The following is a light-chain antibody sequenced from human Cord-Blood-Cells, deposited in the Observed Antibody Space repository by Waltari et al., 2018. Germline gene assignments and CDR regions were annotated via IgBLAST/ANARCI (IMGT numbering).Light chain of an antibody. V-gene: IGLV6-57*03. CDR2: EDN. Sequence: NFMLTQPHSVSESPGKTVTISCTRSSGSIASNYVQWYQPRPGSAPTTVIYEDNQRPSGVPDRFSGSIDSSSNSASLTIYGLKTEDEADYYCQSYDSSPWVFGGGTKLTVL. CDR1: SGSIASNY. CDR3: QSYDSSPWV. J-gene: IGLJ3*02.